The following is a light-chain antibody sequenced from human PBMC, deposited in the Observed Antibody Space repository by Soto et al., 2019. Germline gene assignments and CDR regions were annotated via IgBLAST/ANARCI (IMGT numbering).Light chain of an antibody. CDR3: HSYDVSLRGPA. J-gene: IGLJ2*01. V-gene: IGLV1-40*01. CDR1: RSNIGAGYV. CDR2: DNS. Sequence: QSVLTQPPSLSGAPGQRVTISCTGSRSNIGAGYVVHCYHHLPGTAPKVLIFDNSNRPSGVPDRFSGSKSGTSASLAITGLQAEDEAVYYCHSYDVSLRGPAFGGGTKVTVL.